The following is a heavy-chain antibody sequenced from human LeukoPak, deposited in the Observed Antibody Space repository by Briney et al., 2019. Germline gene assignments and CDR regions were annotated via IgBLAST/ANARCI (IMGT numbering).Heavy chain of an antibody. Sequence: GGSLRLSCAASGFTSSSYWMHWVRQAPGKGLVWVSRINTDGSSTSYADSVKGRFTISRDNAKNTLYLQMNSLRAEDTAVYYCAREMATTNARAFDIWGQGTMVTVSS. CDR2: INTDGSST. J-gene: IGHJ3*02. CDR1: GFTSSSYW. CDR3: AREMATTNARAFDI. D-gene: IGHD5-24*01. V-gene: IGHV3-74*01.